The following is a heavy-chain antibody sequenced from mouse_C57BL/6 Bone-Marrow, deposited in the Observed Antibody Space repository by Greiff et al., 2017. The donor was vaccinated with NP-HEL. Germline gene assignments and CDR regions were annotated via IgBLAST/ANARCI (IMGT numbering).Heavy chain of an antibody. CDR2: IYPRSGNT. J-gene: IGHJ2*01. CDR1: GYTFTSYG. CDR3: ARHPYGPLFDY. V-gene: IGHV1-81*01. D-gene: IGHD1-1*01. Sequence: VQLQQSGAELARPGASVKLSCKASGYTFTSYGISWVKQRTGQGLEWIGEIYPRSGNTYYNEKFKDKATLTADKSSSTAYMELRSLTSEDSAVYFCARHPYGPLFDYWGQGTTLTVSS.